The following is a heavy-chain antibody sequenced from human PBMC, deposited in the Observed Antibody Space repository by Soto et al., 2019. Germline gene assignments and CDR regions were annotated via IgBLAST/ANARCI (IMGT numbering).Heavy chain of an antibody. CDR3: AKETIEVGGPNYFDY. CDR2: VSHDGLAQ. Sequence: QVQLVESGGGVVQPGRSLRLLCEGSGFTFSRYGMHWVRQAPGMGLEWVAVVSHDGLAQYYGDSVIGRFTISRDNSQNTLYLQMNSLRTEDTAIYYCAKETIEVGGPNYFDYWGQGALVTVSS. CDR1: GFTFSRYG. V-gene: IGHV3-30*18. J-gene: IGHJ4*02. D-gene: IGHD6-19*01.